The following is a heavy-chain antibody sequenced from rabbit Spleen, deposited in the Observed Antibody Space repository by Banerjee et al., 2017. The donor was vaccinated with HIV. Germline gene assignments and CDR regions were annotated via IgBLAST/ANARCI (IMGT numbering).Heavy chain of an antibody. CDR3: ARNYVNVFDP. J-gene: IGHJ2*01. CDR1: GFSFSSNW. V-gene: IGHV1S45*01. D-gene: IGHD1-1*01. Sequence: LEESGGDLVKPGGTLTLTCTVSGFSFSSNWICWVRQAPGKGLEWIACIDTSDGDTDYANWPKGRFTISKASSTTVTLQMTSLTAADTATYFCARNYVNVFDPWGPGTLVTVS. CDR2: IDTSDGDT.